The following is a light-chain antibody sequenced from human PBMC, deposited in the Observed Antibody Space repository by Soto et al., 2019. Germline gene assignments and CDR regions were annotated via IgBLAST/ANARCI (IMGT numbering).Light chain of an antibody. CDR1: QSLLHSNGYNY. CDR2: LGS. CDR3: MQALQKRLT. Sequence: DIVMTQSPLSLPVTPGEPASISCRSSQSLLHSNGYNYLDWYLQKPGQSPQLLIYLGSNRASGVPDRFSGSGSGTDFTLKISRVEAEDVGVYYYMQALQKRLTFGPGTKVDIK. V-gene: IGKV2-28*01. J-gene: IGKJ3*01.